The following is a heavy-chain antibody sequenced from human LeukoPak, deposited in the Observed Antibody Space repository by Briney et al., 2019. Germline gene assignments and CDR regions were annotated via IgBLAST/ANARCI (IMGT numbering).Heavy chain of an antibody. CDR1: GFTFSTYC. D-gene: IGHD2-15*01. CDR3: ARNQPMAAASYYFYYYMDV. J-gene: IGHJ6*03. Sequence: GGSLRLSCAASGFTFSTYCMNWVCQAPGKGLERVANIKTDGSQIYYVDSLKGRFTISRDNAKNSLYLQMNSLRAEDTALYYCARNQPMAAASYYFYYYMDVWGKGTTVTVSS. V-gene: IGHV3-7*03. CDR2: IKTDGSQI.